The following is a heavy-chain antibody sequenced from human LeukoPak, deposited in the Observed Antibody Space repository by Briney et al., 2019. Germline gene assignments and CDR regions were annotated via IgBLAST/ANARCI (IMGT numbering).Heavy chain of an antibody. CDR1: GFTFSSYG. Sequence: GGSLRLSCAASGFTFSSYGMHWVRQAPGKGLEWVAFIRYDGSNKYYADSVKGRFTISRDNSKNTPYLQMNSLRAEDTAVYYCARDIRGMIDYWGQGTLVTVSS. CDR3: ARDIRGMIDY. CDR2: IRYDGSNK. J-gene: IGHJ4*02. V-gene: IGHV3-30*02.